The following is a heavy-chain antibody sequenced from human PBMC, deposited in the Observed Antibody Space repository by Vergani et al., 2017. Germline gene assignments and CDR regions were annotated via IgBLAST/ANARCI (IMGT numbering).Heavy chain of an antibody. J-gene: IGHJ3*01. CDR3: ARRAERWETLLRDDFDV. CDR1: GGSLSGYY. D-gene: IGHD1-26*01. V-gene: IGHV4-34*01. CDR2: INHIGTI. Sequence: QVQLQQWGPGLLKPSETLSLTCAVYGGSLSGYYWSWIRLAPRKGLEWIGEINHIGTINYNPTPKSPFNVSIDTSRDHFSLKLRSGSAADTAVYFCARRAERWETLLRDDFDVWGQGTFVTVSP.